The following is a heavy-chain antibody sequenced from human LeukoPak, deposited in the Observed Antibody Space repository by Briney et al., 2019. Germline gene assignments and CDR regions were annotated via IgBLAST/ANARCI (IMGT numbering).Heavy chain of an antibody. V-gene: IGHV4-34*01. Sequence: PSETLSLTCAVYGETFIHNFWTWIRQPPGKGLEWIGQINDSGSTYYNPSLKSRVTILVDTSKNQSSLKLTSVTAADTAVYYCARAMPYFYGSIAVPGTIDYWGQGILVTVSS. CDR3: ARAMPYFYGSIAVPGTIDY. D-gene: IGHD6-19*01. CDR1: GETFIHNF. CDR2: INDSGST. J-gene: IGHJ4*02.